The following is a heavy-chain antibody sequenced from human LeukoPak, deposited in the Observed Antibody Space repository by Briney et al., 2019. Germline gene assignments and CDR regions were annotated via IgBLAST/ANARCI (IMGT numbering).Heavy chain of an antibody. Sequence: SETLSLTCAVYGGSFSGYYWSWIRQPPGKGLEWIGEINHSGSTNYNPSLKSRDTISVDTSKNQFSLKLSSVTAADTAVYYCARGITMVRGVPTVFDYWGQGTLVTVSS. V-gene: IGHV4-34*01. J-gene: IGHJ4*02. CDR3: ARGITMVRGVPTVFDY. D-gene: IGHD3-10*01. CDR2: INHSGST. CDR1: GGSFSGYY.